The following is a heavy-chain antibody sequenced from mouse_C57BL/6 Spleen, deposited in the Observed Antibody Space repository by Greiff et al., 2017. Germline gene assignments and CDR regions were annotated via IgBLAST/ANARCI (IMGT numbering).Heavy chain of an antibody. CDR1: GYAFSSYW. D-gene: IGHD1-1*01. CDR2: IYPGDGDT. CDR3: ARGDYYGSSPFDY. V-gene: IGHV1-80*01. Sequence: VQLVESGAELVKPGASVKISCKASGYAFSSYWMNWVKQRPGKGLEWIGQIYPGDGDTNYNGKFKGKATLTADKSSSTAYMQLSSLTSEDSAVYFCARGDYYGSSPFDYWGQGTTLTVSS. J-gene: IGHJ2*01.